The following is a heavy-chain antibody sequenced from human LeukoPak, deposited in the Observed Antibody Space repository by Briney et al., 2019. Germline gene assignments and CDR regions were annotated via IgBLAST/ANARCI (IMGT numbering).Heavy chain of an antibody. CDR1: GFAFNTYT. CDR2: ISDDETIK. D-gene: IGHD2-21*01. Sequence: GGSLRLSCAASGFAFNTYTLHWVRQAPGKGLEWVSVISDDETIKSYAHSVKGRFTISRDNSKNTLYLHMNSLSAEDTAMYYCAKENTLYSGGGDCDAWGQGTLVTVSS. V-gene: IGHV3-30-3*01. CDR3: AKENTLYSGGGDCDA. J-gene: IGHJ5*02.